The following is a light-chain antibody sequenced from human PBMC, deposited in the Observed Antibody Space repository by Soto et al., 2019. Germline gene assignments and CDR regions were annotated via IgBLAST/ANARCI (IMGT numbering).Light chain of an antibody. CDR3: QHYGSSPGLT. J-gene: IGKJ4*01. V-gene: IGKV3-20*01. Sequence: EIVLTQSPGTLSLSPGERATLSCRASQTVSSTSLAWYQQRPGQAPRLLIFDASTRVTGIPDRFSASGSGTDFTLTISRLESEDSAVYYCQHYGSSPGLTFGGGTKVDIK. CDR1: QTVSSTS. CDR2: DAS.